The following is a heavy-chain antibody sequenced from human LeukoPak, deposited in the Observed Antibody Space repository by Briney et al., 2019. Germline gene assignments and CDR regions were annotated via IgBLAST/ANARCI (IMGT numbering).Heavy chain of an antibody. V-gene: IGHV3-21*01. D-gene: IGHD3-22*01. CDR1: GFTFSSYS. J-gene: IGHJ4*02. CDR3: ARDAENYDSSGYYYEPDY. CDR2: ISSSSSYI. Sequence: PGGSLRLSCAASGFTFSSYSMNWVRQAPGKGLEWVSSISSSSSYIYYADSVKGRFTISRDNAKNSLYLQMNSLRAEDTAVYSCARDAENYDSSGYYYEPDYWGQGTLVTVSS.